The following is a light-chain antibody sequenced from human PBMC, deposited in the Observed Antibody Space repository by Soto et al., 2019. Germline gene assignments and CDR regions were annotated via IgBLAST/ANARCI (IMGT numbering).Light chain of an antibody. CDR3: KSYDSWMSVL. Sequence: QSVLTQPPSASGSPGQRVTISCTGSSSNIGAGYEVHWYQQLPGTAPKLLIYGNNSRPSGVPDRFSASKSGNSASLAISGCQAEDEADYYCKSYDSWMSVLFGGGTKLTVL. V-gene: IGLV1-40*01. J-gene: IGLJ2*01. CDR2: GNN. CDR1: SSNIGAGYE.